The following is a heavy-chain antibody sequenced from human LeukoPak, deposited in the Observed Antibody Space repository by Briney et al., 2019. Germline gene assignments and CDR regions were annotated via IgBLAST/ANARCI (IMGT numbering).Heavy chain of an antibody. J-gene: IGHJ6*03. CDR1: GGSFSGYF. V-gene: IGHV4-34*01. CDR3: ARGRRQWLVPSYYYYMDV. Sequence: PSETLSLTCAVYGGSFSGYFWSWIRQPPGKGLEWIGEINHSGSTNYNPSLKSRVTISVDTSKNQFSLKLSSVTAADTAVYYCARGRRQWLVPSYYYYMDVWGKGTTVTVSS. CDR2: INHSGST. D-gene: IGHD6-19*01.